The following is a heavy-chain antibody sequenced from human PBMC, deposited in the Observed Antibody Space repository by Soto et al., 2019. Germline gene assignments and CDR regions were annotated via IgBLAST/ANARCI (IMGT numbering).Heavy chain of an antibody. CDR1: GFTFSTYG. Sequence: GGFLRLWCAASGFTFSTYGMSWVRHSPGTGLEWVSAISGSGGITNYADSVKGRFTISRDNSKNTLYLQMKSLRAEYTAVYYGAPRHWFDPWGQGTLVTVSS. V-gene: IGHV3-23*01. J-gene: IGHJ5*02. CDR3: APRHWFDP. CDR2: ISGSGGIT.